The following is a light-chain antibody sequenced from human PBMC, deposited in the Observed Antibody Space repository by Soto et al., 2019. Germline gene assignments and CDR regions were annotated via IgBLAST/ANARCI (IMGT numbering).Light chain of an antibody. J-gene: IGLJ1*01. V-gene: IGLV1-51*01. Sequence: QSVLTQPPSVSAARGQKVTISCSGSRSNIGSNFVSWYQQLPGTAPKLLIYDNNQRPSGIPDRFSGSKSGTSATLAITGLQTGDEADYYCGTLDTSLSAHFVFGTGTKLTVL. CDR1: RSNIGSNF. CDR3: GTLDTSLSAHFV. CDR2: DNN.